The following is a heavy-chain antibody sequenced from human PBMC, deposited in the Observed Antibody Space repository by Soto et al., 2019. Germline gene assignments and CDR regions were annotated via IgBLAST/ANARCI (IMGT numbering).Heavy chain of an antibody. V-gene: IGHV3-21*01. D-gene: IGHD3-22*01. Sequence: PGGSPRLSCAASGFTFSSYSMNWVRQAPGKGLEWVSSISSSSSYIYYADSVKGRFTISRDNAKNSLYLQMNSLRAEDTAVYYCARDHYYDSNYYYYGMTSGAKGPRSPSP. J-gene: IGHJ6*02. CDR2: ISSSSSYI. CDR1: GFTFSSYS. CDR3: ARDHYYDSNYYYYGMTS.